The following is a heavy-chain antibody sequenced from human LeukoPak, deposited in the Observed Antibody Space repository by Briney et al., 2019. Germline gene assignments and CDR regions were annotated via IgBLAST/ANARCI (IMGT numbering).Heavy chain of an antibody. V-gene: IGHV1-69*05. CDR2: IIPIFGTA. D-gene: IGHD5-18*01. J-gene: IGHJ4*02. Sequence: ASVKVSCKASGGTFSSYAISWVRQAPGQGLEWMGGIIPIFGTANYAQKFQGRVTMTRDMSTSTVYMELSSLRSEDTAVYYCARDYRRGYSYGGEKGYFDYWGQGTLVTVSS. CDR1: GGTFSSYA. CDR3: ARDYRRGYSYGGEKGYFDY.